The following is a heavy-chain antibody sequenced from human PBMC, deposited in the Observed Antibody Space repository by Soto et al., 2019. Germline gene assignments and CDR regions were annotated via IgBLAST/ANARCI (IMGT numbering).Heavy chain of an antibody. CDR1: GGSISSYY. J-gene: IGHJ3*02. D-gene: IGHD2-15*01. CDR3: VRPYCSTGGCYPPHDAFGI. CDR2: IYYSGST. V-gene: IGHV4-59*01. Sequence: SETLSLTCTVSGGSISSYYWTWIRQPPGKGLEWIGYIYYSGSTNYNPSLKSRVTISVDTSKNQFSLKLSSVTAADTAVYYCVRPYCSTGGCYPPHDAFGIWGQGTMVTVSS.